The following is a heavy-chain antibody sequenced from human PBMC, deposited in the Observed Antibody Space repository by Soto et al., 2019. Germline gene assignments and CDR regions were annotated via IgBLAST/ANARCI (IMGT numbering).Heavy chain of an antibody. J-gene: IGHJ4*02. Sequence: PSETLSLTCTVSGGSLSSYYWIWIRQPPGKGLEWIGSIYNSGSTNYNPSLKSRVTISVDTSKKQFSLKLSSVTAADTAVYYCARGYCSSTSCYEFDYWGQGTLVTV. CDR3: ARGYCSSTSCYEFDY. CDR1: GGSLSSYY. V-gene: IGHV4-59*01. D-gene: IGHD2-2*01. CDR2: IYNSGST.